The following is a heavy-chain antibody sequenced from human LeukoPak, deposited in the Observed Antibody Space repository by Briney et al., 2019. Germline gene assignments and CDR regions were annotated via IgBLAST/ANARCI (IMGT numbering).Heavy chain of an antibody. Sequence: PGGSLRLSCAASGFTVSSNYMSWVRQAPGKGLEWVSVIYSGGSTYYADSVKGRFTISRDNSKNTLYLQMNSLRAEDTAVYYCARVVEDYGGNYYFDYWGQGTLVTVSS. J-gene: IGHJ4*02. CDR2: IYSGGST. D-gene: IGHD4-23*01. V-gene: IGHV3-66*01. CDR1: GFTVSSNY. CDR3: ARVVEDYGGNYYFDY.